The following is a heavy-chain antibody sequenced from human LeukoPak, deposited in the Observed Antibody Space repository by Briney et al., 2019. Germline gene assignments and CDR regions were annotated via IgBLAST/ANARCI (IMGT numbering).Heavy chain of an antibody. D-gene: IGHD3-22*01. V-gene: IGHV4-31*03. CDR1: GGSISSGGYY. J-gene: IGHJ2*01. CDR2: IYYSGST. Sequence: SETLSLTCTVSGGSISSGGYYWSWIRQHPGKGLEWIGYIYYSGSTYYNPSLKSRVTISVDTSKNQFSLKLSSVTAADTAVYYCASERVYYDSSGYVGNWYFDLWGRGTLVTVSS. CDR3: ASERVYYDSSGYVGNWYFDL.